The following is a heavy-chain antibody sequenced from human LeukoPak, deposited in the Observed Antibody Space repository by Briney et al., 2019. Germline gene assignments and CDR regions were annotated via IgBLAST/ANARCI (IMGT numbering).Heavy chain of an antibody. D-gene: IGHD7-27*01. Sequence: GASVKVSCKASAYTFTSYDINWVRQAPGQGLEWMGWMNPDSGNTGYAQKFQGRVTMTRSTSISTAYMELSSLTSEDTAVYYCARSPRNRGFDYWGQGTLVTVSS. V-gene: IGHV1-8*01. CDR2: MNPDSGNT. J-gene: IGHJ4*02. CDR3: ARSPRNRGFDY. CDR1: AYTFTSYD.